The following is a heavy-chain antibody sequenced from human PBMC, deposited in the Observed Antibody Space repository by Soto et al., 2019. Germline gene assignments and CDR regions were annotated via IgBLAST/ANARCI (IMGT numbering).Heavy chain of an antibody. CDR3: AGQYGTPFDY. V-gene: IGHV4-59*08. Sequence: QVQLQESGPGLVKPSETLSLTCTVSGGSISSYYWSWIRQPPGKGLEWVGYIYYSGSTNYNPPLKSRVTISEDTSKNQFSLKLGSVTAADTAVYYCAGQYGTPFDYWGQGTLVTVSS. CDR1: GGSISSYY. CDR2: IYYSGST. J-gene: IGHJ4*02. D-gene: IGHD1-1*01.